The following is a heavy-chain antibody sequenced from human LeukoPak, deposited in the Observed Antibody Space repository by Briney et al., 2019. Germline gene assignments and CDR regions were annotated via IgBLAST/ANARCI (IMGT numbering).Heavy chain of an antibody. CDR2: IYTNGGI. Sequence: SEALSLTCTVSGGSISSSYWSWIRQPAGKGLEWIGRIYTNGGINYNPSLKSRVTISFDKSQNQLSLRLSSVTAADTAVYYCAKTRSSPSWFDPWGQGTLVTVSS. J-gene: IGHJ5*02. CDR1: GGSISSSY. V-gene: IGHV4-4*07. CDR3: AKTRSSPSWFDP.